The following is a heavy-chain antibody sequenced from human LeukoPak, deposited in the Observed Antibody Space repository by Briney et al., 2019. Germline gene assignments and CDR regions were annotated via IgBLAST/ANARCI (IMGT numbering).Heavy chain of an antibody. J-gene: IGHJ4*02. D-gene: IGHD6-13*01. CDR2: INPSGGT. CDR3: AREGVAGTGLDY. Sequence: GASVKVSCKASGYTFSMYNMHWVRQAPGQGLEWMRIINPSGGTSYAQKLQGRITMTRDTSTSTLYMELSSLRSEDTAVYYCAREGVAGTGLDYWGQGTLVTVSS. V-gene: IGHV1-46*01. CDR1: GYTFSMYN.